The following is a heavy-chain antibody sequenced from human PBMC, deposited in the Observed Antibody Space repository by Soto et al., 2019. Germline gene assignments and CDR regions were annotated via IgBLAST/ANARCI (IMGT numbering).Heavy chain of an antibody. J-gene: IGHJ4*02. CDR3: AKTWNYDFWSGYRLFDY. D-gene: IGHD3-3*01. V-gene: IGHV3-23*01. CDR1: GIIFSNYA. Sequence: GGSLRLSCAASGIIFSNYAMSWVRQAPGKGLEWVSGINDSGDDTYHADSVKGRFTISRDNSKNTLYLQMNSLRAEDTAVYYYAKTWNYDFWSGYRLFDYWGQGTLVTVSS. CDR2: INDSGDDT.